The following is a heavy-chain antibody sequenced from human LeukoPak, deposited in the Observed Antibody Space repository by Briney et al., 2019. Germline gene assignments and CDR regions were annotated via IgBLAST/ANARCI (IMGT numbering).Heavy chain of an antibody. CDR1: GFTFSSYS. CDR2: ISSSSSYI. Sequence: GGSLRLSCAASGFTFSSYSMNWVRQAPGKGLEWVSSISSSSSYIFYADSVKGRFTISRDNAKNSLDLQMNSLRAEDTGLYYCARGYCSGGSCYLNAFDIWGQGTMVTVSS. D-gene: IGHD2-15*01. V-gene: IGHV3-21*01. CDR3: ARGYCSGGSCYLNAFDI. J-gene: IGHJ3*02.